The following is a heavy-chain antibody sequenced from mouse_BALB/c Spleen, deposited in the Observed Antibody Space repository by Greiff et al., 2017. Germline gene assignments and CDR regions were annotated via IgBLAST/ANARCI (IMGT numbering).Heavy chain of an antibody. CDR3: ARPNDYDPFAY. D-gene: IGHD2-4*01. CDR1: GFNIKDYY. J-gene: IGHJ3*01. V-gene: IGHV1-4*01. Sequence: QVQLQQSGAELVRPGALVKLSCKASGFNIKDYYMHWVKQRPEQGLEWIGYINPSTGYTEYNQKFKDKATLTADKSSSTAYMQLSSLTSEDSAVYYCARPNDYDPFAYWGQGTLVTVSA. CDR2: INPSTGYT.